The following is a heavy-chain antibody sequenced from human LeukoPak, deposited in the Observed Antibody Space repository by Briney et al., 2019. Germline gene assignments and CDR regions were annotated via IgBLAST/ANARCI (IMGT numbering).Heavy chain of an antibody. CDR3: ARLSCSSNSCSTYDY. CDR1: GFIFSSYT. CDR2: IIGRGGRT. D-gene: IGHD2-2*01. V-gene: IGHV3-23*01. J-gene: IGHJ4*02. Sequence: GGSPRLSCGASGFIFSSYTMIWVRQAPGRGGEWVSGIIGRGGRTYYEDSVKGRFTISRDNSKNTLYLQMNSLRGEDTAVYYCARLSCSSNSCSTYDYWSQGTLVTVSS.